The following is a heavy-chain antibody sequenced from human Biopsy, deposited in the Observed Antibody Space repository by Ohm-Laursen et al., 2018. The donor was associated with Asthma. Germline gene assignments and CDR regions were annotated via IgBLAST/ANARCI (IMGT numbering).Heavy chain of an antibody. J-gene: IGHJ6*02. CDR3: ARAVDYSHYYGIDV. CDR1: GYTFNSAG. D-gene: IGHD3-10*01. CDR2: ISVYNGNT. V-gene: IGHV1-18*01. Sequence: ASVKVSCKPSGYTFNSAGITWVRQAPGQGLEWMGWISVYNGNTKVAQKLQDRVTMITDTSTSTAYMELRSLRSDDTAVYFCARAVDYSHYYGIDVWDQGTTVTVS.